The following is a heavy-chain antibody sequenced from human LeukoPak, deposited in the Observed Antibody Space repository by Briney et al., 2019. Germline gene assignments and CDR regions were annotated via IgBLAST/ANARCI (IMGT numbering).Heavy chain of an antibody. D-gene: IGHD1-26*01. Sequence: GGSLRLSCAASGFTFRSYWMAWVRQAPGKGLEWVANIKEDESAKHQADSVKGRFTISRDNAQNSVYLQMSSLRGEDTAVYYCARDVGGSLDYWGQGALVTVSS. V-gene: IGHV3-7*01. CDR3: ARDVGGSLDY. CDR1: GFTFRSYW. J-gene: IGHJ4*02. CDR2: IKEDESAK.